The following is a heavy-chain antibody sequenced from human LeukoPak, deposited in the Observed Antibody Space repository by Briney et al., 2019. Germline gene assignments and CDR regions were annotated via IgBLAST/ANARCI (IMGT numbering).Heavy chain of an antibody. Sequence: GGSLRLSCAASGFTFSNYSMSWVRQPPGKGLEWVSSVSGSDGSTYYAGSAKGQFTISRDNSKNTLYLQINSLRVDDTAVYYCAKGSRPVAGTRFDYWGQATLVTVSS. V-gene: IGHV3-23*01. CDR1: GFTFSNYS. D-gene: IGHD6-19*01. CDR3: AKGSRPVAGTRFDY. CDR2: VSGSDGST. J-gene: IGHJ4*02.